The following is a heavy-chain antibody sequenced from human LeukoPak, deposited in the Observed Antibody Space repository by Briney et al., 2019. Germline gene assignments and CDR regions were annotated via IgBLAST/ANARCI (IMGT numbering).Heavy chain of an antibody. Sequence: SETLSLTCTVSGYSISSGYYWGCLRQPPGKGLEWIGSIYHSGSTYYNPSLKSRVTISVDTSKNQFSLKLSSVTAADTAVYYCARGAVADPYNCCDPWGQGTLVTVSS. J-gene: IGHJ5*02. V-gene: IGHV4-38-2*02. D-gene: IGHD6-19*01. CDR3: ARGAVADPYNCCDP. CDR2: IYHSGST. CDR1: GYSISSGYY.